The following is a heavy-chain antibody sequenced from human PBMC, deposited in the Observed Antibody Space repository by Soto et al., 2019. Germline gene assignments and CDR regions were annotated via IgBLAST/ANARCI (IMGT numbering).Heavy chain of an antibody. CDR1: GYTFTSYD. CDR2: MNPNSGRT. CDR3: ARPHDYIWGSHRTIESYAMDV. V-gene: IGHV1-8*01. J-gene: IGHJ6*02. D-gene: IGHD3-16*02. Sequence: QVQPVQSGAEVRKPGASVKVSCKASGYTFTSYDINWVRQAPGQGLEWMGWMNPNSGRTAYAQKFRGRVTMTRSPSISTAFMELSSLRSEDTAVYFCARPHDYIWGSHRTIESYAMDVWGQGTTVTVSS.